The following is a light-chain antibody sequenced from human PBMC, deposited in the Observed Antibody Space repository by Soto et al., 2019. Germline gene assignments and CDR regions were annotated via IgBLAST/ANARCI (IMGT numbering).Light chain of an antibody. V-gene: IGKV3-20*01. CDR2: GAS. CDR1: QSVSIY. Sequence: EIVLTQSPATLSLSPGERATLSCRTSQSVSIYLAWYQQKPGQAPRLLIHGASSRATGIPDRFSGSGSGTDFTLTISRLEPEDFAVYYCQQYGSSPQTFGQGTKVDI. CDR3: QQYGSSPQT. J-gene: IGKJ1*01.